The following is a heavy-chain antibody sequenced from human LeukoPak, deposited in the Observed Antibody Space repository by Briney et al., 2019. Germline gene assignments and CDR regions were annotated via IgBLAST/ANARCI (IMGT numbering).Heavy chain of an antibody. V-gene: IGHV4-34*01. Sequence: KPSETLSLTCAVSEMSFSAYYWNWIRQSPGKGLEWIGEINYGGSTKYTPSLEGRGTILIDTSKNQLSLKLTSVTAADTAVYYCARGFPPGSGSRGSHAFDVWGQGTMVTVSS. CDR2: INYGGST. D-gene: IGHD6-19*01. J-gene: IGHJ3*01. CDR3: ARGFPPGSGSRGSHAFDV. CDR1: EMSFSAYY.